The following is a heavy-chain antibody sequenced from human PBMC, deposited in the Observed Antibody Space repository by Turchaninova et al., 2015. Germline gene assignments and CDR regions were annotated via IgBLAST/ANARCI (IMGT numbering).Heavy chain of an antibody. Sequence: QVQLVQSGAEVKKPGDSVKVSCHVSGYSLLELDMHWVRQAPGKGLEWMGGYDSEDGETIYAQKFQGRVTMTEDTSTDTAYLDLTNLRSEDTAVYYCTTDDDDFKTGYSYWGQGTLVTVSS. V-gene: IGHV1-24*01. CDR1: GYSLLELD. CDR3: TTDDDDFKTGYSY. D-gene: IGHD3-9*01. CDR2: YDSEDGET. J-gene: IGHJ4*02.